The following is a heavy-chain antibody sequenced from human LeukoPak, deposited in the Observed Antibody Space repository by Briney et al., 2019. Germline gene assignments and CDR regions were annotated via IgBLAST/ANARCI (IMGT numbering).Heavy chain of an antibody. V-gene: IGHV3-48*04. J-gene: IGHJ6*03. CDR2: ISSSGSTI. D-gene: IGHD3-10*01. CDR3: ARPVRGLYYYYYMDV. Sequence: GGSLRLSCAASGFTFSSYSMNWVRQAPGKGLEWISYISSSGSTIYYADSVKGRFTISRDNAKNSLYLQMNSLRAEDTAVYYCARPVRGLYYYYYMDVWGKGTTVTVSS. CDR1: GFTFSSYS.